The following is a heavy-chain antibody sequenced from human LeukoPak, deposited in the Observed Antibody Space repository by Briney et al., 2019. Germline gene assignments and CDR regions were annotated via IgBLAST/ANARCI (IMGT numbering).Heavy chain of an antibody. CDR1: GFTFSSYW. CDR3: ARAYSSGWYLDY. V-gene: IGHV3-7*03. J-gene: IGHJ4*02. CDR2: IKKDGSEK. D-gene: IGHD6-19*01. Sequence: GGSLRLSCAASGFTFSSYWMSWVRQAPGKGLEWVANIKKDGSEKYYVDSVKGRFTISRDNAKKSLYLQMNSLRAEDTALYYCARAYSSGWYLDYWGQGTVVTVSS.